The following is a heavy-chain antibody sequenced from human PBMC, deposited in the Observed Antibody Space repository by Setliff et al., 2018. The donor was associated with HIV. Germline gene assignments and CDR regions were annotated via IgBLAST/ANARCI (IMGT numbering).Heavy chain of an antibody. D-gene: IGHD5-18*01. J-gene: IGHJ4*02. CDR1: GGSISSGSYY. CDR3: ARGIYSYGYLFDY. V-gene: IGHV4-61*02. Sequence: PSETLSLTCTVSGGSISSGSYYWSWIRQPAGKGLEWIGRIYTSGSTNYNPSLKSRVSISVDTPKNQFSLKLSSVTAADTAVYYCARGIYSYGYLFDYWGQGTLVTVSS. CDR2: IYTSGST.